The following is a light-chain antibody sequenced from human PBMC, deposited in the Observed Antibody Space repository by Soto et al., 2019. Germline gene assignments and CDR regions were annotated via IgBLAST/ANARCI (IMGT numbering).Light chain of an antibody. CDR1: QSVNSDY. Sequence: EIVLTQSPGTLSLSPGERATLSCRASQSVNSDYSAWYQQKPGQAPRLLIYGASTRAAGIPDRFSGSGSGTDFTLTISRLEPEDFAVYYCQQYGTSPTFGGGTKVEI. CDR3: QQYGTSPT. CDR2: GAS. J-gene: IGKJ4*01. V-gene: IGKV3-20*01.